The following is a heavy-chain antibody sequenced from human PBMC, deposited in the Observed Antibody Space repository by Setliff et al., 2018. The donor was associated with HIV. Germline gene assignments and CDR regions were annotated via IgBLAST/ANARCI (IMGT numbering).Heavy chain of an antibody. Sequence: GGSLRLSCAASGFTFSSYAMHWVRQAPGKGLEYVSSISSNGGNTYYASSLKGRFTISRDNSKNTLYLQMGSLRAEDMAVYYCARGPAPTTVTNPFDYWGQGTLVTVSS. V-gene: IGHV3-64*01. CDR1: GFTFSSYA. CDR2: ISSNGGNT. CDR3: ARGPAPTTVTNPFDY. J-gene: IGHJ4*02. D-gene: IGHD4-4*01.